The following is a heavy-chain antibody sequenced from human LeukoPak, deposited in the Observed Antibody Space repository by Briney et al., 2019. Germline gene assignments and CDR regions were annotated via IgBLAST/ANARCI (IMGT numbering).Heavy chain of an antibody. CDR2: INSNGGST. Sequence: VGSLRLSCAASGFTFSTFAMHWVRQAPGKGLEYVSGINSNGGSTFYANSVKGRFTISRDNSKNTLYLQMGSLRTEDMAVYYCARQAAGVVYWGQGTLVTVSS. CDR1: GFTFSTFA. V-gene: IGHV3-64*01. D-gene: IGHD6-13*01. CDR3: ARQAAGVVY. J-gene: IGHJ4*02.